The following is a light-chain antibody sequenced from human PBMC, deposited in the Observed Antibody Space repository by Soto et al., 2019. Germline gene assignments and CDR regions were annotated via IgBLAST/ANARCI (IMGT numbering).Light chain of an antibody. V-gene: IGLV2-14*03. CDR3: SSYTSSNSLV. Sequence: QSVLTQPASVSGSPGQSITISCTGTNGDLGGYNYVSWYQQYPGKAPKLMIYNVGDRPSGVSSRFSGSKSGSTASLTISGLQAEDEADYYCSSYTSSNSLVFGGGTKLTVL. CDR1: NGDLGGYNY. J-gene: IGLJ2*01. CDR2: NVG.